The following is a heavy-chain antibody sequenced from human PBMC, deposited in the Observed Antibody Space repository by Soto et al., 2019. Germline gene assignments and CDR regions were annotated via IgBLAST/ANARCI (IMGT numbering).Heavy chain of an antibody. V-gene: IGHV3-30-3*01. Sequence: QVQLVESGGGVVQPGRSLRLSCAASGFTFSSYAMHWVRQAPGKGLEWVAVISYDGSNKYYADSVKGRFTISRDNSKNTLYLQMNSLRAEDTAVYYCARSQYWGKGTLVTVSS. CDR2: ISYDGSNK. CDR1: GFTFSSYA. J-gene: IGHJ4*02. CDR3: ARSQY.